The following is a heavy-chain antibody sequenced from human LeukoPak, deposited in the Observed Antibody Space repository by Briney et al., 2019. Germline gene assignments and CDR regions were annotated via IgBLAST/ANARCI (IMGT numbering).Heavy chain of an antibody. D-gene: IGHD3-10*01. CDR2: TSSSSSYI. J-gene: IGHJ4*02. Sequence: PGGSLRLSYAASGFTFSSYSMDWVRQAPGKGLEWVSSTSSSSSYIYYADSVKGRFTISRDNAKNSLYLQMNSLRAEDTAVYYCARDRVLLWFGELFPFFDYWGQGTLVTVSS. V-gene: IGHV3-21*01. CDR3: ARDRVLLWFGELFPFFDY. CDR1: GFTFSSYS.